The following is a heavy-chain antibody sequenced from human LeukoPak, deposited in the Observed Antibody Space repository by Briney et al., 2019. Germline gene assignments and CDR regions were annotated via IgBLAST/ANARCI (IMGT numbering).Heavy chain of an antibody. D-gene: IGHD3-22*01. CDR3: ARDENPSGISMIVVPRVPYY. V-gene: IGHV3-30*04. CDR2: ISYDGSNK. J-gene: IGHJ4*02. CDR1: GFTFTTYA. Sequence: QAGGSLRLSCAASGFTFTTYAMHWVRQAPGKGLEWVAVISYDGSNKYYADSVKGRFTISRDNSKNTLYLQMNSLRAEDTAVYYCARDENPSGISMIVVPRVPYYWGQGTLVTVFS.